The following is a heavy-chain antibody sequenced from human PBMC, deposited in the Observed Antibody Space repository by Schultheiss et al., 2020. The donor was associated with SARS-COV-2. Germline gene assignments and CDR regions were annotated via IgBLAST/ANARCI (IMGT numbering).Heavy chain of an antibody. CDR2: MNPNSGNT. J-gene: IGHJ4*02. V-gene: IGHV1-8*01. CDR3: ASSYGDYFPFDY. D-gene: IGHD4-17*01. CDR1: GYTFTSYD. Sequence: ASVKVSCKASGYTFTSYDINWVRQATGQGLEWMGWMNPNSGNTGYAQKFQGRVTMTRNTSISTAYMELSSLRSEDTAVYYCASSYGDYFPFDYWGQGTLVTVSS.